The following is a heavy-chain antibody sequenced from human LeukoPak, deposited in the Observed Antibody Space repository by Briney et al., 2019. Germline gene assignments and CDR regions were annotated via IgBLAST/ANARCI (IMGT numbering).Heavy chain of an antibody. CDR2: IYYSGST. V-gene: IGHV4-61*01. CDR3: ARGSGYSLVGGLVDY. J-gene: IGHJ4*02. Sequence: SETLSLTCTVSGGSFSSGSYYWSWLRQPPGTELEWIGYIYYSGSTNYNPSLKSRVTISVDTSKNQFALKLSSVAAADTAVYYCARGSGYSLVGGLVDYWGQGTLVTVSS. D-gene: IGHD5-18*01. CDR1: GGSFSSGSYY.